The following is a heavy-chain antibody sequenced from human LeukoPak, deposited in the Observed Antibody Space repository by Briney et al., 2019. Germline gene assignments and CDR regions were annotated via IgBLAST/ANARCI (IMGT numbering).Heavy chain of an antibody. V-gene: IGHV4-59*01. J-gene: IGHJ3*02. CDR2: IYYSGRT. CDR1: GGSISNYY. CDR3: ATSYSDTYYLAFDI. D-gene: IGHD1-26*01. Sequence: PSETLSLTCTVSGGSISNYYWSWIRQPPGKGLEWIGYIYYSGRTSYNASLRNRVTISVDRSKNQFSLNLTSVSAADTAVYYCATSYSDTYYLAFDIWGRGTMVTVSS.